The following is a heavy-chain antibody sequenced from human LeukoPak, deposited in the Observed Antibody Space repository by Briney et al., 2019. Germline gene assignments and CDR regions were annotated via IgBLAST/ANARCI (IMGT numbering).Heavy chain of an antibody. CDR2: IIPIFGTP. CDR3: ARGLNHNDRPTDAFDI. D-gene: IGHD3-22*01. Sequence: SVKVSCKASGGSLSNYAINWVRQAPGQGPEWVGGIIPIFGTPKYVQRFQGRVTITADEPTGTAYMELRSLTSEDTAVYYCARGLNHNDRPTDAFDIWGQGTKVTVSS. V-gene: IGHV1-69*01. J-gene: IGHJ3*02. CDR1: GGSLSNYA.